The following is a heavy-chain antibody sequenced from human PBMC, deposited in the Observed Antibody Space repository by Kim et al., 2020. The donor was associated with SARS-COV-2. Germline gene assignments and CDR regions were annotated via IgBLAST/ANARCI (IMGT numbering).Heavy chain of an antibody. Sequence: GRFTITRDNSKNTLYLQMNSLRAEDTAVYYCARTLGYCSSTSCYADAFDIWGQGTMVTVSS. D-gene: IGHD2-2*01. CDR3: ARTLGYCSSTSCYADAFDI. J-gene: IGHJ3*02. V-gene: IGHV3-30*01.